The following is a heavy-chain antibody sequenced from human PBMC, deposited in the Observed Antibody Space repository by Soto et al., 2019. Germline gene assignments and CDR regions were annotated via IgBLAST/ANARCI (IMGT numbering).Heavy chain of an antibody. J-gene: IGHJ6*02. CDR1: GFSVTNSY. V-gene: IGHV3-53*01. CDR3: ARDWSKFSYNYPYYYAMDA. Sequence: PGGSLRLSCTVSGFSVTNSYINWVRQAPGKGLEWVSILYSSGTTYYADSVRGRFTVSRDDSKNTLFLHMNSLRADDTAAYYCARDWSKFSYNYPYYYAMDAWGQGTTVTVSS. CDR2: LYSSGTT. D-gene: IGHD5-18*01.